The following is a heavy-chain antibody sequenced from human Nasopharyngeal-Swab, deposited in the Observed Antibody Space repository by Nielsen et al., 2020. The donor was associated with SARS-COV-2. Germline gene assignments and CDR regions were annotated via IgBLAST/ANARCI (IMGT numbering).Heavy chain of an antibody. CDR2: ISYDGSNK. CDR1: GFTFSSYA. D-gene: IGHD3-10*01. V-gene: IGHV3-30-3*01. Sequence: GGSLRLSCAASGFTFSSYAMHWVRQAPGKGLEWVAVISYDGSNKYYADSVKGRFTISRDNSKNTLYLQMNSLGAEDTAVYYCARVAGITMVRGVDYWGQGTLVTVSS. CDR3: ARVAGITMVRGVDY. J-gene: IGHJ4*02.